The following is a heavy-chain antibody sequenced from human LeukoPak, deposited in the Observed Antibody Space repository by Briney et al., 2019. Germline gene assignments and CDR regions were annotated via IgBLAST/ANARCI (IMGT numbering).Heavy chain of an antibody. CDR1: GFTFSNYW. D-gene: IGHD3-10*01. V-gene: IGHV3-7*01. CDR3: AKDIHYFPSDY. CDR2: IKQEGSEK. J-gene: IGHJ4*02. Sequence: PGGSLRLSCTASGFTFSNYWMTWVRQAPGKGLEWVASIKQEGSEKQYVGSVRGRFTISRDNAKKVLDLQMDSLTAEDTALYYCAKDIHYFPSDYWGQGTLVTVSS.